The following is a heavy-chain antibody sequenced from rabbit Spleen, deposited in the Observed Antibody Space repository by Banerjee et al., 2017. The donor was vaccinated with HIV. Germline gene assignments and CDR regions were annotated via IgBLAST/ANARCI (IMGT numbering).Heavy chain of an antibody. CDR2: IDPVFGSA. CDR1: GFDFSSYYM. CDR3: ARRYDANHYYGHFNL. Sequence: QEQLKESGGGLVQPGGSLKLSCKASGFDFSSYYMSWVRQAPGKGLEWIGYIDPVFGSAYYASWVNGRFTFSKTSSTTVTLQMTSLTAADTATYFCARRYDANHYYGHFNLWGPGTLVTVS. V-gene: IGHV1S39*01. J-gene: IGHJ4*01. D-gene: IGHD1-1*01.